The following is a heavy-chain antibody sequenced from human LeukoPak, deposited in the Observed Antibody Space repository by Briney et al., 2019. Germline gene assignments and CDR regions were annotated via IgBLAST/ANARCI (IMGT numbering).Heavy chain of an antibody. V-gene: IGHV3-11*01. D-gene: IGHD1/OR15-1a*01. CDR2: ISSSGSTI. J-gene: IGHJ2*01. Sequence: GGSLRLSCAASGFTFSDYYMSWIRQAPGKGLEWVSYISSSGSTIYYADSVKGRFTISRDNAKNSLYLQMNSLRAEDTAVYYCARANTKVYWNFDLWGRGTLVTVSS. CDR3: ARANTKVYWNFDL. CDR1: GFTFSDYY.